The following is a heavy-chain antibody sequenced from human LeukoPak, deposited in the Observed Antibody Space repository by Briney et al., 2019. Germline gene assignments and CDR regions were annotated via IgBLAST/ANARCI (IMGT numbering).Heavy chain of an antibody. D-gene: IGHD5-24*01. CDR3: AREDAEQMDNSFDI. Sequence: PSETLSLTCTVSGASVGGYPYYWVWIRQPPGKGLEWSGSIYSSGSTYYNTSLQSRVTISIDTSKNQFSLKLRSVTAADTAVYYCAREDAEQMDNSFDIWGQGTMVTVSS. CDR2: IYSSGST. J-gene: IGHJ3*02. V-gene: IGHV4-39*07. CDR1: GASVGGYPYY.